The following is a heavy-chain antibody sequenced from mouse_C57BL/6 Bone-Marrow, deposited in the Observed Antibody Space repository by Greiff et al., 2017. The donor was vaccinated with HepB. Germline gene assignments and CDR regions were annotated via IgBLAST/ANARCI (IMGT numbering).Heavy chain of an antibody. D-gene: IGHD2-4*01. J-gene: IGHJ3*01. CDR3: ARNEDYDGPWFAY. CDR1: GFSLTSYG. CDR2: IWSGGST. V-gene: IGHV2-2*01. Sequence: QVQLKQSGPGLVQPSQSLSITCTVSGFSLTSYGVHWVRQSPGKGLEWLGVIWSGGSTDYNAAFISRLSISKDNSKSQVFFKMNSLQADDTAIYYCARNEDYDGPWFAYWGQGTLVTVSA.